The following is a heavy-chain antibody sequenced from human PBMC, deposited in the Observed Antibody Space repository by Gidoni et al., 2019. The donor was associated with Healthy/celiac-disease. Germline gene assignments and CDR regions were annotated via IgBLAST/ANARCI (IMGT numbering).Heavy chain of an antibody. J-gene: IGHJ4*02. CDR3: ARIRDSSSWYYFDY. CDR2: IDWDDDK. CDR1: GFSLSTSGMC. D-gene: IGHD6-13*01. V-gene: IGHV2-70*01. Sequence: QVTLRESGPALVKPTQTLTLTCTFPGFSLSTSGMCVSWIRQPPGKALEWLALIDWDDDKYYSTSLKTRLTISKDTSKNQVVLTMTNMDPVDTATYYCARIRDSSSWYYFDYWGQGTLVTVSS.